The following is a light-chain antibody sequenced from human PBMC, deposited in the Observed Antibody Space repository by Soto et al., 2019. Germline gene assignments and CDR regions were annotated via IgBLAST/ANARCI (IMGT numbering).Light chain of an antibody. CDR1: QSVSTN. J-gene: IGKJ4*01. CDR2: GAS. V-gene: IGKV3-15*01. CDR3: QQYNNWPLT. Sequence: EVVVTQSPATLSVSPGERVTLSCRASQSVSTNLAWYQHKPGQAPRHLIYGASTRATDIPARFSGSGSGTEFTLTISSLQSEDLAVYYCQQYNNWPLTFGGGTKVEIK.